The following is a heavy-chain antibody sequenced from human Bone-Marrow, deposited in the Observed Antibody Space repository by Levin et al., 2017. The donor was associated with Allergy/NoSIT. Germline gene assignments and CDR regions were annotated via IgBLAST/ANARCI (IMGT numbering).Heavy chain of an antibody. J-gene: IGHJ4*02. V-gene: IGHV3-23*01. CDR2: ISASGTNT. CDR1: GFTFSRYA. Sequence: GGSLRLSCTASGFTFSRYAMSWVRQAPGKGLEGVSAISASGTNTHYGDSVKGRFTISRDNSKNTLSLHMNSLRAEDTAIYYCAKVRHTYTNYFSVPDYWGQGTLVTVSS. CDR3: AKVRHTYTNYFSVPDY. D-gene: IGHD4-11*01.